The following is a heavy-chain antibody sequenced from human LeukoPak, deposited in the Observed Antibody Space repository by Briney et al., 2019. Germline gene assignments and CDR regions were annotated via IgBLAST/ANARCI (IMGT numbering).Heavy chain of an antibody. CDR1: GGSISSYY. CDR3: ARETRTYYYDSSGSPLLPLDC. Sequence: SETLSLTCTVSGGSISSYYWSWIRQPAGKGLEWIGRIYTSGSTNYNPSLKSRVTMSVDTSKNQFSLKLSSVTAADTAVYYCARETRTYYYDSSGSPLLPLDCWGQGTLVTVSS. J-gene: IGHJ4*02. CDR2: IYTSGST. D-gene: IGHD3-22*01. V-gene: IGHV4-4*07.